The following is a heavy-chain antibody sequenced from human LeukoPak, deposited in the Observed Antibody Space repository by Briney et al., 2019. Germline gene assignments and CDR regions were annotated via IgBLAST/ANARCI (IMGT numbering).Heavy chain of an antibody. D-gene: IGHD3-10*01. V-gene: IGHV1-46*01. Sequence: ASVKVPCKASGYSFTNYYMHWVRQAPGQGLEWMGIINPSGHVTSYAQKFQGRVTMSRDTSTSTVNMELSSLTSEDTAVYYCVTGRGSGTNLYYYYGMDLWGQGTTVTVSS. CDR2: INPSGHVT. J-gene: IGHJ6*02. CDR1: GYSFTNYY. CDR3: VTGRGSGTNLYYYYGMDL.